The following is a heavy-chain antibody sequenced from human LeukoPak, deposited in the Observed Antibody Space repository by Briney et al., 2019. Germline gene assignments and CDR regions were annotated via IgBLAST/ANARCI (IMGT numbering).Heavy chain of an antibody. J-gene: IGHJ5*02. D-gene: IGHD1-1*01. CDR1: GYTFTNYG. CDR3: ARDVDRTTPYNWFDP. Sequence: ASVKVSCKASGYTFTNYGIGWFRQAPGQGLEWMGWISAYNGNTDYAQKLQGRVTMTTDTSTSTAYMELRSLRSDDTAVYLCARDVDRTTPYNWFDPWGQGTLVTVSS. V-gene: IGHV1-18*01. CDR2: ISAYNGNT.